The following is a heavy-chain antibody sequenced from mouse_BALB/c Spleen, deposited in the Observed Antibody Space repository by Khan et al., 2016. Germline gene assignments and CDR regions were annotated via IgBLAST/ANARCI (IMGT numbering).Heavy chain of an antibody. CDR2: IDPENGDT. CDR3: NAGWLVRAYFAMDY. Sequence: EVQLQQSGAELVRSGASVKLSCTASAFNIIDYFMHWVKQRPEQGLEWIGWIDPENGDTEYAPKFQGKATLTADTTSNTAYLQHSSLTSEDTAVYYFNAGWLVRAYFAMDYLGQGTSFTVSS. CDR1: AFNIIDYF. J-gene: IGHJ4*01. D-gene: IGHD1-1*02. V-gene: IGHV14-4*02.